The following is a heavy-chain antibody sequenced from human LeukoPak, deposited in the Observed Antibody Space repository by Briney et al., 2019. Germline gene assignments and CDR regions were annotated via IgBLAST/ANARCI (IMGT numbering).Heavy chain of an antibody. CDR2: IYNSGNT. CDR1: GGSGSSYF. Sequence: SETLSLTCTVSGGSGSSYFWSWVRQSPEKGQEWIGYIYNSGNTNYNPSLKSRVTISRDMSRNQFSLKVRSVTPADTAVYYCARVSGSGWYYFDHWGQGALVTVSS. D-gene: IGHD6-19*01. J-gene: IGHJ4*02. V-gene: IGHV4-59*02. CDR3: ARVSGSGWYYFDH.